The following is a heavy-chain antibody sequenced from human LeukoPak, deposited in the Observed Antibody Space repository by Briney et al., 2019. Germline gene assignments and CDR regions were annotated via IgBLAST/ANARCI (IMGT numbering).Heavy chain of an antibody. Sequence: GGSLRLSCAASGFTFSSYGMHWVRQAPGKGLEWVAVISYDGSNKHYADSVKGRFTISRDNSKNTLYLQMNSLRAEDTAVYYCAKDPATTYYYGSGDWWGQGTLVTVSS. J-gene: IGHJ4*02. CDR1: GFTFSSYG. V-gene: IGHV3-30*18. CDR3: AKDPATTYYYGSGDW. D-gene: IGHD3-10*01. CDR2: ISYDGSNK.